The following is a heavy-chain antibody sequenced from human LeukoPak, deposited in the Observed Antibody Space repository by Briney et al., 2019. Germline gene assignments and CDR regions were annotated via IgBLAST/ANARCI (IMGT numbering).Heavy chain of an antibody. D-gene: IGHD7-27*01. V-gene: IGHV3-7*05. CDR1: GFTFSSYW. J-gene: IGHJ3*02. Sequence: GGSLRLSCAASGFTFSSYWMSWVRQAPGKGLEWVANMKQDGSEKKYVDSVKGRFTISRDNAKNSLYLQMNSLRAEDTAVYHCVRDCWGTPHGVDGFDIWGQGTTVTVSS. CDR2: MKQDGSEK. CDR3: VRDCWGTPHGVDGFDI.